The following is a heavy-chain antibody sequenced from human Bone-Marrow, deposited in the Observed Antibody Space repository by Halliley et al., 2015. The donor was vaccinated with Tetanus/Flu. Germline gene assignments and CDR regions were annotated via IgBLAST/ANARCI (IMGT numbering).Heavy chain of an antibody. CDR2: PSGHDGGT. CDR3: VREPRSSAWWNAFDM. Sequence: GWPSGHDGGTKYAQRFQGRVTVTTDTSTDTVFLELRSLTSDDTAIYYCVREPRSSAWWNAFDMWGQGTLVTVSS. J-gene: IGHJ3*02. V-gene: IGHV1-18*01. D-gene: IGHD2-15*01.